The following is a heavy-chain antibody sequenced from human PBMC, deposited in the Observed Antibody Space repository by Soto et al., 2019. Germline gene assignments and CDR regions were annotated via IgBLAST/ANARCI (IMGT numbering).Heavy chain of an antibody. D-gene: IGHD6-13*01. CDR3: ARYRREAVAGYTLDN. CDR1: GGSISSNY. Sequence: SQSLSLTCTVSGGSISSNYWTWIRQPPGKGLEWIGYVYNSGSTNYNPSLKSRVTITEATSKSQFSLKVNSMTVADTAAYYCARYRREAVAGYTLDNWGQGILVTVSS. V-gene: IGHV4-59*01. J-gene: IGHJ4*02. CDR2: VYNSGST.